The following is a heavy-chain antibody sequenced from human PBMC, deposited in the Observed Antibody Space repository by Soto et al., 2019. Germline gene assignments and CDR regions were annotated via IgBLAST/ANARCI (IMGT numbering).Heavy chain of an antibody. J-gene: IGHJ3*01. CDR2: ISSGSSYI. CDR3: ERETVEHGWFEF. D-gene: IGHD6-19*01. V-gene: IGHV3-11*06. Sequence: PGVSLILSCASSGFSFSYSYMIFILQSPGKGLEWVSHISSGSSYIKYADSVEGRFTISRDNAKNSLYLQMNSLRAEDTAVYFCERETVEHGWFEFWG. CDR1: GFSFSYSY.